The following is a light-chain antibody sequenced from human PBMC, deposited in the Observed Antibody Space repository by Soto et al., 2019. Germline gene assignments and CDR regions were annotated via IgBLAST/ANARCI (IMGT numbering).Light chain of an antibody. J-gene: IGKJ2*01. Sequence: EIVLTQSPGTLSLSPGERATLSCRASQSVTSSYLAWYKQKPGQAPRLLIYGASNRATGIPDRFSGSASGTDFTITISSLEPDDFAVYDCQRYGYTPPYTFGQGTKLEIK. CDR2: GAS. CDR3: QRYGYTPPYT. V-gene: IGKV3-20*01. CDR1: QSVTSSY.